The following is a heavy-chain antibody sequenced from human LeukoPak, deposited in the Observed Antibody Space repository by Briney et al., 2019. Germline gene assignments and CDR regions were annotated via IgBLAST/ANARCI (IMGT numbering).Heavy chain of an antibody. J-gene: IGHJ4*02. Sequence: PSETLSLTCAVYGGSFSGHYWSWIRQPPGKGLEWIGEINHSGSTNYNPSLESRVTISVDTSKNHFSLKLSSVTAADTAVYYCARAHSSGRIIDYWGQGTLVTVSS. CDR1: GGSFSGHY. CDR3: ARAHSSGRIIDY. V-gene: IGHV4-34*01. D-gene: IGHD6-19*01. CDR2: INHSGST.